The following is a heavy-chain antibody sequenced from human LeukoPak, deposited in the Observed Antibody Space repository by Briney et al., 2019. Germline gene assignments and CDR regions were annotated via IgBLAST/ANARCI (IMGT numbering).Heavy chain of an antibody. Sequence: SETLSLTCTVSGGSISSGSYYWSWIRQPAGKGLEWIGRIYTSGSTNYNPSLKSRVTISVDTSKNQFPLKLSSVTAADTAVYYCASDFSAYASDIWGQGTMVTVSS. CDR3: ASDFSAYASDI. J-gene: IGHJ3*02. V-gene: IGHV4-61*02. CDR1: GGSISSGSYY. D-gene: IGHD2-2*01. CDR2: IYTSGST.